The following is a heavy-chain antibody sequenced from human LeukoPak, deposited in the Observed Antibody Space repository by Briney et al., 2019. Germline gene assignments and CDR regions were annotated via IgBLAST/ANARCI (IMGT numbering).Heavy chain of an antibody. J-gene: IGHJ4*02. CDR2: IKQDGSEK. CDR1: GFTFSSYW. V-gene: IGHV3-7*03. D-gene: IGHD5-24*01. CDR3: ARDQRDGYNSY. Sequence: PGGSLRLSCAASGFTFSSYWMSWVGQAPGKGREGLANIKQDGSEKYYVDSVKGRFTISRDNAKNSLYLQMNSLRAEDTAVYYCARDQRDGYNSYWGQGTLVTVSS.